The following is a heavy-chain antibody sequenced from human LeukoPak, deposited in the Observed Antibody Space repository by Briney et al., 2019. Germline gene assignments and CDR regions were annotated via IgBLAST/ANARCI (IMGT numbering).Heavy chain of an antibody. D-gene: IGHD3-22*01. CDR2: INHSGTT. CDR3: ASSPSGYWWNFDC. J-gene: IGHJ4*02. Sequence: SETLSLTCAVYGGPFSGYYWSWIRQPPGKGLEWIGEINHSGTTNYNPSLKSRVTISVDTSKNQFSLKLTSVTAADTAVYYCASSPSGYWWNFDCWGQGTLVTVSS. CDR1: GGPFSGYY. V-gene: IGHV4-34*01.